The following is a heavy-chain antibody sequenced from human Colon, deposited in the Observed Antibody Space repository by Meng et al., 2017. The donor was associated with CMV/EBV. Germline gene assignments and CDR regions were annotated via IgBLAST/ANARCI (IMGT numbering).Heavy chain of an antibody. CDR1: GFTFTAYD. CDR3: ARIGTRTRRIATPRSHTYHYLDD. CDR2: ISSSGRSI. Sequence: GESLKISCGASGFTFTAYDLIGVRQVPGKGLEWVSSISSSGRSIEYADSVKGRFTISRDNARSSLSLQMHSLRAEDAAVYYCARIGTRTRRIATPRSHTYHYLDDWGQGTLVTVSS. D-gene: IGHD6-13*01. V-gene: IGHV3-21*01. J-gene: IGHJ4*02.